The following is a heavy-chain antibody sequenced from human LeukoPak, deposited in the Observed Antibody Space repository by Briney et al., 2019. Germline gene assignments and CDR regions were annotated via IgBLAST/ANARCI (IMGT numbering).Heavy chain of an antibody. Sequence: PGGSLRLSCAASGFTFSSYAMHWVRQAPGKGLEWVAVIWYDGSNKYYGDSVKGRFTISRDNSKNMLFLQMNSLRAEDTAVYYCARDRSLSWFDLWGQGTLVTVSS. D-gene: IGHD3-16*02. CDR1: GFTFSSYA. V-gene: IGHV3-33*01. CDR2: IWYDGSNK. J-gene: IGHJ5*02. CDR3: ARDRSLSWFDL.